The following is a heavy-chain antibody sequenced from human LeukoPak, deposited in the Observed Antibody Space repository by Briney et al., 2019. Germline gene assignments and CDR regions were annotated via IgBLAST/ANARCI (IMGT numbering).Heavy chain of an antibody. CDR1: GYIFTTYG. Sequence: ASVKVSCKASGYIFTTYGITWVRQAPGQGLEWMGWISAYNGNTNYAQKLQGRVTMTTDTSTSTAYMELRSLRSDDTAVYYRARAGIVGANGDFDYWGQGTLVTVSS. V-gene: IGHV1-18*01. D-gene: IGHD1-26*01. J-gene: IGHJ4*02. CDR2: ISAYNGNT. CDR3: ARAGIVGANGDFDY.